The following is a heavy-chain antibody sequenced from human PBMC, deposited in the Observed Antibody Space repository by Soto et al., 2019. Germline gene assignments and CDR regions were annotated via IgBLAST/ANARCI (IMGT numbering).Heavy chain of an antibody. CDR3: ARGSSDYGDFVTNY. J-gene: IGHJ4*02. CDR1: GGTFSSYP. CDR2: IIPLLDIT. Sequence: QVQLVQSGAEVKKPGSSVKVSCKASGGTFSSYPISWVRQAPGRGLEWMGRIIPLLDITNYAQKFQGRVTITADKSTATAYMDLSSLRFDDTAVYYCARGSSDYGDFVTNYWCQGTLVTVSS. D-gene: IGHD4-17*01. V-gene: IGHV1-69*02.